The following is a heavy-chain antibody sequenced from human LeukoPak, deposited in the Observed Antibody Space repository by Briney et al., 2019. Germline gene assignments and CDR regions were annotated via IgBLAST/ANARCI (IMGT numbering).Heavy chain of an antibody. D-gene: IGHD3-10*01. CDR3: ARDLYYYGSGSYYDVFDV. CDR1: GYTFSTYG. CDR2: ISAYKGNT. Sequence: ASVKVSCKASGYTFSTYGISWVRQAPGQGLEWMGWISAYKGNTYYAQKLQGRVTMTTDTSASTAYMELRSLRSDDTAIYYCARDLYYYGSGSYYDVFDVWGQGTMVTVSS. V-gene: IGHV1-18*01. J-gene: IGHJ3*01.